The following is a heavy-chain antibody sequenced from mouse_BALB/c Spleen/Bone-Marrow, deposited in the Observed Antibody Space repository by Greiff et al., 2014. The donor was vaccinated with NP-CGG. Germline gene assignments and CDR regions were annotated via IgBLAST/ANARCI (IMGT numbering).Heavy chain of an antibody. CDR3: ARGKYGYAY. J-gene: IGHJ2*01. Sequence: VQLKESGGGLVQPGGSRKLSCAASGFTFSSFGVHWVRQAPEKGLEWVAYISSGSSTIYYADTVKGRFTISRDNPENTLSLEMTSLCSDDTATYYCARGKYGYAYWGQGTPLTVSS. D-gene: IGHD2-10*02. CDR2: ISSGSSTI. V-gene: IGHV5-17*02. CDR1: GFTFSSFG.